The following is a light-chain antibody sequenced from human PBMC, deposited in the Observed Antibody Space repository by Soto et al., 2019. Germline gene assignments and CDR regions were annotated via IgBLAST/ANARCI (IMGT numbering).Light chain of an antibody. CDR3: QQYNGSWT. CDR1: QSIRGS. Sequence: DIQMTQSPSTLSASVGDRVTNTCRASQSIRGSVAWYQQKPGKDPKLLIYEASNLKSEVPSRFSGSGSGTEYTLTISSLQPDDSASYYCQQYNGSWTFGQGTRVEIK. V-gene: IGKV1-5*03. J-gene: IGKJ1*01. CDR2: EAS.